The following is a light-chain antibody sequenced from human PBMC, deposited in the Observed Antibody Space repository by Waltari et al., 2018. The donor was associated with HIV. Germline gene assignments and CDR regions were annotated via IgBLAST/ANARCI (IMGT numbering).Light chain of an antibody. J-gene: IGLJ2*01. CDR1: SSNIGSNT. Sequence: QSVLTQPPSASGTPGQRVTISCSGSSSNIGSNTVNWYQQLPGTAPKLLIYSNNRRPSGVPDRFPGSKSGTSASLAISGLQSEDEADYYCAAWDDSLNGVVFGGGTKLTVL. CDR2: SNN. CDR3: AAWDDSLNGVV. V-gene: IGLV1-44*01.